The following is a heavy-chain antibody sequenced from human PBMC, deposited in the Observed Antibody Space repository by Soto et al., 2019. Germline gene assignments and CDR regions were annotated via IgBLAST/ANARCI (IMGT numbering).Heavy chain of an antibody. V-gene: IGHV5-10-1*01. CDR2: IDPSDSYT. J-gene: IGHJ6*02. D-gene: IGHD4-4*01. Sequence: PGESLKISCKGSGYSFTSYWISWVRQMPGKGLEWMGRIDPSDSYTNYSPSFQGHVTISADKSISTAYLQWSSLKASDTAMYYCAREAYSNYVVYGMDVWGQGTTVTVSS. CDR3: AREAYSNYVVYGMDV. CDR1: GYSFTSYW.